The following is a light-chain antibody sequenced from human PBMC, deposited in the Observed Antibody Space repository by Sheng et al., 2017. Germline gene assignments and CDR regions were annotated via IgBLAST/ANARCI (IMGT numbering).Light chain of an antibody. CDR1: ISDVGAYNF. CDR3: ASYTTTHTYV. Sequence: QSALTQPASVSGSPGQSITLSCTGTISDVGAYNFVSWYQHHPGKGPKLIIFDVTNRPSGVSSRFSGSKSGNTASLTISGLRSEDEAHYFCASYTTTHTYVFGPGTKVTVL. V-gene: IGLV2-14*03. CDR2: DVT. J-gene: IGLJ1*01.